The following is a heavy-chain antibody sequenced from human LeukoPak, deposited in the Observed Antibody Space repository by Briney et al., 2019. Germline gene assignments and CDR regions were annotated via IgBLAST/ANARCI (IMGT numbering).Heavy chain of an antibody. CDR1: GYTFTSYE. J-gene: IGHJ4*02. V-gene: IGHV1-8*01. CDR2: MNPNSGNT. D-gene: IGHD3-3*01. CDR3: ARGREVRFLEWLSTSYYFDY. Sequence: ASVKVSCKASGYTFTSYEINWVRQATGQGLEWMGWMNPNSGNTGYAQKFQGRVTMTRNTSISTAYMELSSLRSEDTAVYYCARGREVRFLEWLSTSYYFDYWGQGTLVTVSS.